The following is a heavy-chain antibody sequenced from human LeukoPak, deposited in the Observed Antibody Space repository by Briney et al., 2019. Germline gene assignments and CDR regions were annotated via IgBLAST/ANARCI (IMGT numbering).Heavy chain of an antibody. J-gene: IGHJ5*02. Sequence: ASVKVSCKASGYTFTSYDINWVRQATGQGLEWMGWMNPNSGNTGYAQKFQGRVTITRNTSISTAYMELSSLRSEDTAVYYCAREKVERGGSNWFDPWGQGTLVTVSS. CDR1: GYTFTSYD. CDR2: MNPNSGNT. CDR3: AREKVERGGSNWFDP. D-gene: IGHD1-1*01. V-gene: IGHV1-8*03.